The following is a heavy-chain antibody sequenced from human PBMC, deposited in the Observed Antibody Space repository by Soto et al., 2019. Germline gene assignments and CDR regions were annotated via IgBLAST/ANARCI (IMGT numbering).Heavy chain of an antibody. CDR3: ARGGSSGWWYWFDP. D-gene: IGHD6-19*01. V-gene: IGHV3-53*01. CDR2: IYSGGST. CDR1: GFTVSSNY. J-gene: IGHJ5*02. Sequence: EVQLVESGGGLIQPGGSLRLSCAASGFTVSSNYMSWVRQAPGKGLEWVSVIYSGGSTYYADSVKGRFTISRDNSKKPLYLQMNSLRAEDTAVYYCARGGSSGWWYWFDPWGQGTLVTVSS.